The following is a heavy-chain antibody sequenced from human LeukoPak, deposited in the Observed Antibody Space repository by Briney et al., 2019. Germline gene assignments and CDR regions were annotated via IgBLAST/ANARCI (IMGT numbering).Heavy chain of an antibody. V-gene: IGHV4-59*01. Sequence: SETLSLTCTVSGGSISSYSWIWVRQPPAMGLEWIGYVHYSGWPNYNPSLTSRVTMSVDTSKNQFSLELSSVTAADTAVYYCARGQRGQQLVPFSRVYYYYYYMDVWGKGTTVTVSS. CDR2: VHYSGWP. CDR1: GGSISSYS. CDR3: ARGQRGQQLVPFSRVYYYYYYMDV. J-gene: IGHJ6*03. D-gene: IGHD6-13*01.